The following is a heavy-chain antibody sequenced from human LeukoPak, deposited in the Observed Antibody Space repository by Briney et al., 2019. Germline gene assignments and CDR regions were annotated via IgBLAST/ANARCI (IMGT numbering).Heavy chain of an antibody. V-gene: IGHV3-11*04. CDR3: AVVPVAGLYNWFDP. J-gene: IGHJ5*02. CDR2: ISASSSTI. D-gene: IGHD2-2*01. Sequence: PGGSLRLSCAASEFTFSDYYMTWIRQAPGKGLEWVSYISASSSTIFYADSVKGRFTISRDNAKNSLFLQMNSLRVEDTAMYFCAVVPVAGLYNWFDPWGQGTLVTVSS. CDR1: EFTFSDYY.